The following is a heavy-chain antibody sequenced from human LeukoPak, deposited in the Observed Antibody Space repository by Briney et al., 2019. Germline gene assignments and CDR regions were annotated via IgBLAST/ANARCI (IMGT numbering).Heavy chain of an antibody. CDR1: GFTFSDYY. Sequence: GGSLRLSCAASGFTFSDYYMSWIRQAPGKGLEWVSYISSSGSTIYYADSVKGRFTISRDNAKNSLYLQMNSLRAEDTAVYYCARDTEGYSSSWYEYYYYMDVWGKGTTVTVSS. J-gene: IGHJ6*03. D-gene: IGHD6-13*01. CDR3: ARDTEGYSSSWYEYYYYMDV. CDR2: ISSSGSTI. V-gene: IGHV3-11*04.